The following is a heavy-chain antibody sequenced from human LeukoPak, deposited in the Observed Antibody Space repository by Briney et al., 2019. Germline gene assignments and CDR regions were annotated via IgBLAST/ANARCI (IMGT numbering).Heavy chain of an antibody. CDR3: ARGTQSPVSGYFDF. CDR1: GFTFSSYD. Sequence: PGGSLRLSCAASGFTFSSYDINWVRQAPGKGLEWVSYISGSGTTIYYADSVKGRFTISRDNAKNSLYLQMNSLRAEDTAVYYCARGTQSPVSGYFDFWGQGTLVTVSS. D-gene: IGHD3-10*01. V-gene: IGHV3-48*03. CDR2: ISGSGTTI. J-gene: IGHJ4*02.